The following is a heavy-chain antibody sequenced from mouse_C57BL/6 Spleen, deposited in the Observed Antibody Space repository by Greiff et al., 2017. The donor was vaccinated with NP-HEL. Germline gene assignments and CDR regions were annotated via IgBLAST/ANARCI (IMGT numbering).Heavy chain of an antibody. Sequence: EVKLVESGGGLVKPGGSLKLSCAASGFTFSDYGMHWVRQAPEKGLEWVAYISSGSSTIYYADTVKGRFTISRDNAKNTLFLQMTSLRSEDTAMYYCARGGYGKGYFDVWGTGTTVTVSS. CDR1: GFTFSDYG. CDR3: ARGGYGKGYFDV. CDR2: ISSGSSTI. V-gene: IGHV5-17*01. D-gene: IGHD1-1*01. J-gene: IGHJ1*03.